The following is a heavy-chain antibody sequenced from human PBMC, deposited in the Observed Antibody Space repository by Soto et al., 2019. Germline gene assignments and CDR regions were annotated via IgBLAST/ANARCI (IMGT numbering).Heavy chain of an antibody. CDR2: ISWNSGSI. V-gene: IGHV3-9*01. D-gene: IGHD5-12*01. J-gene: IGHJ3*02. CDR1: GFTFDDYA. Sequence: EVQLVESGGGLVQPDRSLRLSCAASGFTFDDYAMHWVRQAPGKGLEWVSGISWNSGSIGYADSVKGRFTISRDNAKNSLYLQMNSLRAEDTALYYCAKVPATWDDAFDIWGQGTMVTVSS. CDR3: AKVPATWDDAFDI.